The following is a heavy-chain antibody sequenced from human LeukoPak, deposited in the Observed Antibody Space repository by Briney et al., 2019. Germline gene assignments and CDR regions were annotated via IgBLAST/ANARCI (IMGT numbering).Heavy chain of an antibody. CDR2: ISGSGGST. Sequence: QPGGSLRLSCAASGFTFSSYAMSWVRQAPGKGLEWVSAISGSGGSTYDADSVRGRFTISRDNSKNTLYLQMNGLRAEDTTVYYCAKRKETVTSYYFDYWGQGTLVTVSS. V-gene: IGHV3-23*01. D-gene: IGHD4-17*01. CDR1: GFTFSSYA. J-gene: IGHJ4*02. CDR3: AKRKETVTSYYFDY.